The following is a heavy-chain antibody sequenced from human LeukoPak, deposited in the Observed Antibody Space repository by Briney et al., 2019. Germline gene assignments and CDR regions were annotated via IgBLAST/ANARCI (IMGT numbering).Heavy chain of an antibody. D-gene: IGHD3-10*01. J-gene: IGHJ4*02. CDR1: GGSISSYY. CDR3: AREELTVVRGVHFDY. Sequence: SETLSLTCTVSGGSISSYYWSWIRQPAGKGLEWIGRIYTSGSTNYNPSLRSRVTISVDTSKNQFSLKLNSVTAADTAVYYCAREELTVVRGVHFDYWGQGTLVTVSS. V-gene: IGHV4-4*07. CDR2: IYTSGST.